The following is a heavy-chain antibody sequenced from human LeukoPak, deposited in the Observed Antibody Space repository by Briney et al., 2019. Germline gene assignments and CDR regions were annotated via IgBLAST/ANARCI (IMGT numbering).Heavy chain of an antibody. Sequence: SETLSLTCTLSGGSISTYYWSWVRQPPGKGLEWIGYIYYTGSTDYSPSLKSRVTMSVDTSKNQFSLKLSSVTAADTAVYYCARVYRDSSGLTLDYWGQGTLVTVSS. V-gene: IGHV4-59*08. CDR3: ARVYRDSSGLTLDY. CDR1: GGSISTYY. J-gene: IGHJ4*02. D-gene: IGHD3-22*01. CDR2: IYYTGST.